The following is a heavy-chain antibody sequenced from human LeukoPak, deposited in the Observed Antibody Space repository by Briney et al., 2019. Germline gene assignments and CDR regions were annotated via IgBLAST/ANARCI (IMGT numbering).Heavy chain of an antibody. CDR1: GFTFSSYG. D-gene: IGHD3-16*02. CDR2: ISYDGGNK. J-gene: IGHJ4*02. Sequence: GRSLRLSCAASGFTFSSYGMHWVRQAPGKGLEWVAVISYDGGNKYYADSVKGRFTISRDNSKNTLYLQVISLRAEDTAVYYCAKPPYDYVWGSYRGDPFDYWGQGTLVTVSS. CDR3: AKPPYDYVWGSYRGDPFDY. V-gene: IGHV3-30*18.